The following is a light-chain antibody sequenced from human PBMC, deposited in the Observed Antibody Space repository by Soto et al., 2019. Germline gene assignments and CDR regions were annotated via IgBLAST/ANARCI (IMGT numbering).Light chain of an antibody. CDR2: EVY. CDR1: SGDIGGYNY. Sequence: QSALTQPPSASGSPGQSVTISCTGTSGDIGGYNYVSWYQQHPGKAPKLMIYEVYKRPPGVPDRFSGSKSGDTASLTVSGLQAEDEADYYCSSYAATNNLVFGGGTKVTVL. V-gene: IGLV2-8*01. J-gene: IGLJ2*01. CDR3: SSYAATNNLV.